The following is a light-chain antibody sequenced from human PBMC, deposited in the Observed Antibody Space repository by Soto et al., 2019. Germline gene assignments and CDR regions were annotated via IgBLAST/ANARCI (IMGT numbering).Light chain of an antibody. CDR1: QSVSSNY. Sequence: IVLTQPPCTLSLSPGERGALSCRASQSVSSNYVACYQQKPGQAPRLLIYGASSRATGIPDRFSGSGSGTEFTLAISSLQSEDSAVYYCQQYKCAPFTFGGGTNVDIK. CDR3: QQYKCAPFT. V-gene: IGKV3-20*01. J-gene: IGKJ4*01. CDR2: GAS.